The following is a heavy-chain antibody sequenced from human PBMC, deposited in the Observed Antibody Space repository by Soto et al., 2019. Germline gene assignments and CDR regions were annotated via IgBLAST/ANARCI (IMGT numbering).Heavy chain of an antibody. CDR2: IYYSGGT. V-gene: IGHV4-30-4*01. D-gene: IGHD2-15*01. CDR1: GGSISSGDYS. Sequence: PSETLSLTLTVSGGSISSGDYSWRWVRQPPGKGLEWVGYIYYSGGTYYNPSLKSRVTISVDTSKNQFSLTLSSVTAADTAVYYCARDSGEDRYYYYGMDVGGQGTTVTVSS. J-gene: IGHJ6*02. CDR3: ARDSGEDRYYYYGMDV.